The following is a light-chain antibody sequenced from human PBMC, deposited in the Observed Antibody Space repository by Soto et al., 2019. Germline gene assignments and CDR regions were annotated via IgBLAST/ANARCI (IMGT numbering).Light chain of an antibody. CDR3: QRYNNWSLT. V-gene: IGKV3-15*01. CDR2: DTS. Sequence: ETVLTQSPGTLSLSPGERATLSCRASQSVSSSYLAWYQHKPGQTPRLLIYDTSTRATGVPARFSGSRSGTEFTLTINSLQSEDFAVYYCQRYNNWSLTFGGGTKVDNK. CDR1: QSVSSSY. J-gene: IGKJ4*01.